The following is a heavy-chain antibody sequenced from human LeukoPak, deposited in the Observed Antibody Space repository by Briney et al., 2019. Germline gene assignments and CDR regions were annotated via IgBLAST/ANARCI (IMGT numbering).Heavy chain of an antibody. CDR1: GYTFTRYG. V-gene: IGHV1-3*03. CDR3: ARGSGSSSSCYLDY. Sequence: ASVKVSCKASGYTFTRYGMSWVRQAPGQRLEWMGWINAGNGNTKYSQEFQGRVTITRDTSASTAYMELSSLRSEDMAVYYCARGSGSSSSCYLDYWGQGTLVTVSS. CDR2: INAGNGNT. D-gene: IGHD6-13*01. J-gene: IGHJ4*02.